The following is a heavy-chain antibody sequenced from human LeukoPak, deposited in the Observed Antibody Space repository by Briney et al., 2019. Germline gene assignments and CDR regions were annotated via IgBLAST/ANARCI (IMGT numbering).Heavy chain of an antibody. CDR3: AKDLTVMVRGVIPSFDY. Sequence: GGSLRLSCAASGFTFSTYAMSWVRHAPGKGLEWVSAISGSGGSTYYADSVKGRFTVSRDNSKNTLSLQMNSPRADDTAVYYCAKDLTVMVRGVIPSFDYWGQGTLVTVSS. CDR2: ISGSGGST. J-gene: IGHJ4*02. CDR1: GFTFSTYA. D-gene: IGHD3-10*01. V-gene: IGHV3-23*01.